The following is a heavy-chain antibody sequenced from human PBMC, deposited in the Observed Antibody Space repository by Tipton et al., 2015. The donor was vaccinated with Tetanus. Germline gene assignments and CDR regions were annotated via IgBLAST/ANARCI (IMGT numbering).Heavy chain of an antibody. CDR1: GFALSGHA. CDR3: ASGCAADRCRSLVNQYYFQY. CDR2: VWYDGGNK. D-gene: IGHD1-14*01. J-gene: IGHJ4*02. V-gene: IGHV3-33*01. Sequence: SLRLSCAASGFALSGHAMHWVRQAPGKGLEWVAIVWYDGGNKYYAESVKGRFTISKDNVRNTLSLQMNSLTVEDTAAYYCASGCAADRCRSLVNQYYFQYWGQGALVSVSS.